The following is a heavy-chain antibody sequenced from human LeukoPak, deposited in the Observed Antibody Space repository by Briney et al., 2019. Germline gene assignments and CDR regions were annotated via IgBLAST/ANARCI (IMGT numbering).Heavy chain of an antibody. CDR1: GFTFSSYG. Sequence: GGSLRLSCAASGFTFSSYGMHWVRQAPGKGLEWVAAISYDGSNKYYADSVKGRFTISRDNSKNTLYLQMNSLRAEDTAVYYCAKANTGYSSGWTQYYFDYWGQGTLVTVSS. CDR3: AKANTGYSSGWTQYYFDY. V-gene: IGHV3-30*18. D-gene: IGHD6-19*01. CDR2: ISYDGSNK. J-gene: IGHJ4*02.